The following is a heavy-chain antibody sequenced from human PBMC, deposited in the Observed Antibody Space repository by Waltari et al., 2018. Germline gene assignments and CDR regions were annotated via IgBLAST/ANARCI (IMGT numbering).Heavy chain of an antibody. CDR1: GGSISSGSYY. V-gene: IGHV4-61*02. D-gene: IGHD6-13*01. J-gene: IGHJ4*02. CDR2: IYTSGST. Sequence: QVQLQESGPGLVKPSQTLSLTCIVSGGSISSGSYYWSWIRQPAGKGLEWIGRIYTSGSTNYNPSLKSRVTISVDTSKNQFSLKLSSVTAADTAVYYCARIRIAAAGADYWGQGTLVTVSS. CDR3: ARIRIAAAGADY.